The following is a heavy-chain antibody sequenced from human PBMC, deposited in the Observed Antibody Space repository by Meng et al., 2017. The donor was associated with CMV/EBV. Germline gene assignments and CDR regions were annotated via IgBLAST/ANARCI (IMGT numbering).Heavy chain of an antibody. CDR3: ARDWSYGSGSYLVY. D-gene: IGHD3-10*01. J-gene: IGHJ4*02. CDR1: GFTFSSYA. V-gene: IGHV3-30*04. Sequence: SGFTFSSYAMHWVRQAPGKGLEWLAVISYDGSNKYYADSVKGRFTISRDNSKNTLYLQMNSLRAEDTAVYYCARDWSYGSGSYLVYWGQGTLVTVSS. CDR2: ISYDGSNK.